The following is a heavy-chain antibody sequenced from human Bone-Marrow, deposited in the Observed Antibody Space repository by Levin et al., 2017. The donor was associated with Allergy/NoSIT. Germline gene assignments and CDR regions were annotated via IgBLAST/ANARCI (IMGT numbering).Heavy chain of an antibody. Sequence: HPGESLKISCAASGFTFSDNAMSWVRQAPGKGLEWVSTINNNGGSRNGADSVKGRFTVSRDNSNNTLSLQMNSLRAEDTGVYYCAKFSGPSYFNYYLNLWGRGTLVTVSS. CDR1: GFTFSDNA. CDR2: INNNGGSR. V-gene: IGHV3-23*01. D-gene: IGHD5-18*01. J-gene: IGHJ2*01. CDR3: AKFSGPSYFNYYLNL.